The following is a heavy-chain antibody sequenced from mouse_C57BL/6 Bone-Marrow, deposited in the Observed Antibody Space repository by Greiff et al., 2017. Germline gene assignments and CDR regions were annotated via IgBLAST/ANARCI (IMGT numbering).Heavy chain of an antibody. D-gene: IGHD2-1*01. CDR3: ARKDGNYYFDY. Sequence: LVESGAELVRPGTSVKVSCKASGYAFTNYLIEWVKQRPGQGLEWIGVINPGSGGTNYNEKFKGKATLTADKSSSTAYMQLSSLTSEDSAVYFCARKDGNYYFDYWGQGTTLTVSS. CDR1: GYAFTNYL. V-gene: IGHV1-54*01. J-gene: IGHJ2*01. CDR2: INPGSGGT.